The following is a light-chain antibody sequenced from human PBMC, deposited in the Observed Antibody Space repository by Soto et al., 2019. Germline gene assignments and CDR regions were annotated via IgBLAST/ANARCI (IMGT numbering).Light chain of an antibody. Sequence: EIVLTQSPGTLSLSPGERATLSCRASQSVRSNYLAWYQQKPGQAPRFLIYNSSTRATGIPDRFSGSGSGTDFTLTISRLEPEDFALYYCQQYRDLPQTFGQGTQVEIK. CDR1: QSVRSNY. CDR3: QQYRDLPQT. J-gene: IGKJ1*01. CDR2: NSS. V-gene: IGKV3-20*01.